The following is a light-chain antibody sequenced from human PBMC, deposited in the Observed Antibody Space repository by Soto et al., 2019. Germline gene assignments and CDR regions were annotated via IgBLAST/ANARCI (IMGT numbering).Light chain of an antibody. CDR3: MQALQIPLT. Sequence: DIVMTQSPLSLPVTPGEPASISCTSSQSLLHSNGYNYLDWYLQKPGHSPQLLIYLGSNRASGVPDRFSGSGSGTDFTLKISRVEAEDGGIYYCMQALQIPLTFGGGPKVEIK. J-gene: IGKJ4*01. CDR1: QSLLHSNGYNY. CDR2: LGS. V-gene: IGKV2-28*01.